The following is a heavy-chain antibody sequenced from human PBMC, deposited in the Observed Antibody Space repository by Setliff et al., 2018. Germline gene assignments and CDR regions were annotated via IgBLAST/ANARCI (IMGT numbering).Heavy chain of an antibody. CDR1: GASINSGHY. CDR3: ARESAGDESVRHLYYTDV. V-gene: IGHV4-38-2*02. CDR2: IYHRGRK. D-gene: IGHD1-1*01. Sequence: TSETLSLTCAVSGASINSGHYWGWIRQPPGKGLEWIATIYHRGRKYYNPSLKSRVTISMDTSKNQFSLGLTSVTAADTAVYYCARESAGDESVRHLYYTDVWGRGTTVTVSS. J-gene: IGHJ6*03.